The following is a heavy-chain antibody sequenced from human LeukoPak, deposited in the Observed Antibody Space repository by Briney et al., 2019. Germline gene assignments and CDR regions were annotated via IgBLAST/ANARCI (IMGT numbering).Heavy chain of an antibody. V-gene: IGHV4-34*01. J-gene: IGHJ4*02. Sequence: KPSETLSLTCAVYGGSFSGYYWSWIRQPPGKGLEWIGEINHSGSTNYNPSLKSRVTISVDTSKNQFSLKLSSATAADTAVYYCARPKGIGRYYGSGSYYDYWGQGTLVTVSS. CDR1: GGSFSGYY. CDR2: INHSGST. D-gene: IGHD3-10*01. CDR3: ARPKGIGRYYGSGSYYDY.